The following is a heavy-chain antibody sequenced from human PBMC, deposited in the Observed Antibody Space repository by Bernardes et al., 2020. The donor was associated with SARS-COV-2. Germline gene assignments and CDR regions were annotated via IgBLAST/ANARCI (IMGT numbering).Heavy chain of an antibody. CDR3: ARGYCSGGSCYSTGAYYYMDV. J-gene: IGHJ6*03. D-gene: IGHD2-15*01. V-gene: IGHV4-34*01. CDR2: INHSGST. CDR1: GGSFSGYY. Sequence: SETLSLTCAVYGGSFSGYYWSWIRQPPGKGLEWIGEINHSGSTNYNPSLKSRVTISVDTSKNQFSLKLSSVTAADTAVYYCARGYCSGGSCYSTGAYYYMDVWGKGTTVTVSS.